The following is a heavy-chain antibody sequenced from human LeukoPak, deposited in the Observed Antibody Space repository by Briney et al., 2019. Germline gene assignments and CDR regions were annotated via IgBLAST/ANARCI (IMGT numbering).Heavy chain of an antibody. Sequence: GGSLRLSCAASGFTFSSYAMSWVRQAPGKGLEWVSAISGSGGSTYYADSVKGRFTISRDNSKNTLYLQMNSLRAEDTAVYYCAKSRAHYDFWSGYPGYWGQGTLVTVSS. D-gene: IGHD3-3*01. CDR3: AKSRAHYDFWSGYPGY. CDR2: ISGSGGST. CDR1: GFTFSSYA. V-gene: IGHV3-23*01. J-gene: IGHJ4*02.